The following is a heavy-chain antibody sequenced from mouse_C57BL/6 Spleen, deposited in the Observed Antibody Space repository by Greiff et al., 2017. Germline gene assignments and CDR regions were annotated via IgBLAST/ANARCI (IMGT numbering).Heavy chain of an antibody. Sequence: VQLQQSGAELVRPGASVTLSCKASGYTFTDYEMHWVKQTPVHGLEWIGAIDPETGGTAYNQKFKGTAILTADKTSSTAYMELRSLTSEDSAVYYCTRRLANWYFDYWGQGTTLTVSS. V-gene: IGHV1-15*01. CDR2: IDPETGGT. J-gene: IGHJ2*01. CDR1: GYTFTDYE. D-gene: IGHD4-1*01. CDR3: TRRLANWYFDY.